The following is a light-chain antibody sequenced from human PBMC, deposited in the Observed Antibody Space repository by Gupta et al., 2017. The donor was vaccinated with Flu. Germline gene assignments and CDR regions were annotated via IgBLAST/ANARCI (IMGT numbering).Light chain of an antibody. CDR1: QGISSY. V-gene: IGKV1-8*01. Sequence: PSSFSASTGDRVTITCRASQGISSYLAWYQQKPGKAPKLLIYAASTLQSGVPSRFSGSGSGTDFTLTISCLQSEDFATYYCQQDYSSPLTFGQGTQLEIK. CDR2: AAS. CDR3: QQDYSSPLT. J-gene: IGKJ5*01.